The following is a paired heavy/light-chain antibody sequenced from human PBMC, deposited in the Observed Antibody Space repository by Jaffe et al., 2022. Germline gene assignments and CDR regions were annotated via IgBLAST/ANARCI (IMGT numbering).Light chain of an antibody. V-gene: IGKV1-39*01. CDR3: QQSYSTWYT. CDR1: QSISSY. Sequence: DIQMTQSPSSLSASVGDRVTITCRASQSISSYLNWYQQKPGKAPKLLIYAASSLQSGVPSRFSGSGSGTDFTLTISSLQPEDFATYYCQQSYSTWYTFGQGTKLEIK. J-gene: IGKJ2*01. CDR2: AAS.
Heavy chain of an antibody. J-gene: IGHJ5*02. Sequence: QVQLQESGPGLVKPSETLSLTCAVSGYSISSGYYWGWIRQPPGKGLEWIGSIYHSGSTYYNPSLKSRVTISVDTSKNQFSLKLSSVTAADTAVYYCARHPTWGYDILTGYGYNWFDPWGQGTLVTVSS. D-gene: IGHD3-9*01. CDR1: GYSISSGYY. V-gene: IGHV4-38-2*01. CDR2: IYHSGST. CDR3: ARHPTWGYDILTGYGYNWFDP.